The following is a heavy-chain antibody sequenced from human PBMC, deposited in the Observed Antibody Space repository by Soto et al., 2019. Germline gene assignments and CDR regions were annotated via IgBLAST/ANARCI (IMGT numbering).Heavy chain of an antibody. V-gene: IGHV3-21*06. CDR3: ARKPMTGSQSGAFDI. J-gene: IGHJ3*02. D-gene: IGHD3-9*01. CDR2: IKSDSSSL. CDR1: GFTFSTYL. Sequence: VQLVESGGGLVEPGGSLRLSCAASGFTFSTYLMNWVRQAPGKGLEWVSSIKSDSSSLYYADSVKGRFTISRDNAXXSLPLQLNSLRVEDTAMYFCARKPMTGSQSGAFDIWGPGTMVTVSS.